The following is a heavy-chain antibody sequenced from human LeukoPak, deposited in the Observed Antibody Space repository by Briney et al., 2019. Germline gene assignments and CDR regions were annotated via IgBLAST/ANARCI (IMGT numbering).Heavy chain of an antibody. Sequence: SVKVSCKACGGNLHSYAISWVRQAPGQGLEWMGRIIPILGIANYAQKFQGRVTITADKSTSTAYMELSSLRSEDTAVYYCATLGAHYYYYGMDVWGQGTTVTVSS. J-gene: IGHJ6*02. V-gene: IGHV1-69*04. CDR1: GGNLHSYA. CDR2: IIPILGIA. D-gene: IGHD1-26*01. CDR3: ATLGAHYYYYGMDV.